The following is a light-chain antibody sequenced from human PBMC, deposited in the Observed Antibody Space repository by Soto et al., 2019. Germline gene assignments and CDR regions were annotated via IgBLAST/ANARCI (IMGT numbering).Light chain of an antibody. V-gene: IGKV1-5*03. CDR2: KAS. Sequence: DIQMTQSPSPLSASVGDRVTITCRARQSISSWLAWYQQKPGKAPKLLIYKASSLESGVPSRFSGSGSGTEFTLTISSLQPDDFATYYCQQYNSYWTFGQGTKVEIK. CDR1: QSISSW. J-gene: IGKJ1*01. CDR3: QQYNSYWT.